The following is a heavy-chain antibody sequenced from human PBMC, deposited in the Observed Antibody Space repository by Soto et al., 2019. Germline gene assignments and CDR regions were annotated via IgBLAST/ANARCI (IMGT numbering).Heavy chain of an antibody. D-gene: IGHD1-26*01. V-gene: IGHV4-61*01. CDR3: ARSGIVGATISDS. Sequence: SETLSLTCTVSGGSVSSGSYYWSWIRQPPGKGLEWIGYIYYSGSTNYNPSLKSRVTISVDTSKNQFSLKLSSVTAADTAVYYCARSGIVGATISDSWGQGTLVTVSS. CDR2: IYYSGST. CDR1: GGSVSSGSYY. J-gene: IGHJ4*02.